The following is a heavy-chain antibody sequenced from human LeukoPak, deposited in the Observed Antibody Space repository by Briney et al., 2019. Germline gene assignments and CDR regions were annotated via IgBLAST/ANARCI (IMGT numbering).Heavy chain of an antibody. J-gene: IGHJ6*03. D-gene: IGHD2-15*01. CDR1: GVSVSSDNYY. CDR3: AREAVVQHYYYYMDV. V-gene: IGHV4-61*02. CDR2: IYASGTT. Sequence: SKTLSLTCTVSGVSVSSDNYYWNWIRQPAGKGLEWIGRIYASGTTNYNPSLKSRITISVDTSKNQFSLRLSSVTAADTAVYYCAREAVVQHYYYYMDVWGKGTTVTVSS.